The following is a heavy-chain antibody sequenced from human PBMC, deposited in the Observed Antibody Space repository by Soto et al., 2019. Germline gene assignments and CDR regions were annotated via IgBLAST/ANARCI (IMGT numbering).Heavy chain of an antibody. CDR2: ISDGGGST. D-gene: IGHD2-2*01. Sequence: EVQLLESGGGLVQPGGSLRLSCAASGFTFSNNAMSWVRQTPGKGLEWVSAISDGGGSTYYADSVKGRLTISRDNSKNTLYLQMNSLRAEDTALYYCARALCGGTSCHGGNFDYWGQGTLVTVSS. V-gene: IGHV3-23*01. CDR1: GFTFSNNA. J-gene: IGHJ4*02. CDR3: ARALCGGTSCHGGNFDY.